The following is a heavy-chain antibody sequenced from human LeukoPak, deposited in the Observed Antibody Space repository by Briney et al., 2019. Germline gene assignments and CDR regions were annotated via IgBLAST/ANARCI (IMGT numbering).Heavy chain of an antibody. CDR1: GFTFSNYA. CDR2: VRGGGATT. CDR3: AKQDYYGSGSYNDD. J-gene: IGHJ4*02. Sequence: PGGSLRLSCAASGFTFSNYAMSWIRQAPGKGLEWVSAVRGGGATTYYADSVKGRFTISRDNSKNTLYLQMNSLRSEDTAVYYCAKQDYYGSGSYNDDWGQGTLVTVSS. D-gene: IGHD3-10*01. V-gene: IGHV3-23*01.